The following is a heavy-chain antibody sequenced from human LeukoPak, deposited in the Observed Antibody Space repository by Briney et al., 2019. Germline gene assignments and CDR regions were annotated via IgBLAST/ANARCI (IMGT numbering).Heavy chain of an antibody. CDR2: INHSGST. CDR3: ARVKVNTMVRGVRYDY. V-gene: IGHV4-34*01. J-gene: IGHJ4*02. Sequence: SETLSLTCAVYGGSFSGYYWSWIRQPPGKGLEWIGEINHSGSTNYNPSLKSRGTISVDTSKNQFSLKLSSVTAADTAVDYCARVKVNTMVRGVRYDYWGQGTLVTVSS. CDR1: GGSFSGYY. D-gene: IGHD3-10*01.